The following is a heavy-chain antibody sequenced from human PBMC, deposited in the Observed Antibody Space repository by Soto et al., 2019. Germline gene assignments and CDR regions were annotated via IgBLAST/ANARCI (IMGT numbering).Heavy chain of an antibody. V-gene: IGHV4-59*01. CDR3: ARVRWSSGSPPWEFDY. J-gene: IGHJ4*02. D-gene: IGHD1-26*01. CDR1: GGSISSYY. Sequence: PSETLSLTCTVSGGSISSYYWSWIRQPPGKGLEWIGYIYYSGSTNYNPSLKSRVTISVDTSKNQFSLKLSSVTAADTAVYYCARVRWSSGSPPWEFDYWGQGTLVTVS. CDR2: IYYSGST.